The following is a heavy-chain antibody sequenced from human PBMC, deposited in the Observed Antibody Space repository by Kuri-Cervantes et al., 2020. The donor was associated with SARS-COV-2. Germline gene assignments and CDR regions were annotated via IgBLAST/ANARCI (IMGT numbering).Heavy chain of an antibody. V-gene: IGHV4-34*01. D-gene: IGHD3-3*01. Sequence: SETLSLTCAVYGGSFSGYYWSWIRQPPEKGLEWTGEINHSGSTNYNPSLKSRVTISVDTSKNQFSLKLSSVTAADTAVYYCAGSPQTTEGHVLRFLEWLDNWYFDLWGRGTLVTVSS. CDR3: AGSPQTTEGHVLRFLEWLDNWYFDL. CDR2: INHSGST. J-gene: IGHJ2*01. CDR1: GGSFSGYY.